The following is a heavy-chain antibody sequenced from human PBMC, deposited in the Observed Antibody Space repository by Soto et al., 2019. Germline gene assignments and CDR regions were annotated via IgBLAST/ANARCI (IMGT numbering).Heavy chain of an antibody. J-gene: IGHJ4*02. D-gene: IGHD2-8*01. CDR3: ARYNSYAIDY. CDR1: GTSISSYY. V-gene: IGHV4-59*01. CDR2: LHYSGTT. Sequence: SETLSLTGTVSGTSISSYYWSWIRQPPWKGLEWIANLHYSGTTNYNPSLASRVTLSVDTSKNQFSLKMTSVTAADRAMYFCARYNSYAIDYWGRGTLVT.